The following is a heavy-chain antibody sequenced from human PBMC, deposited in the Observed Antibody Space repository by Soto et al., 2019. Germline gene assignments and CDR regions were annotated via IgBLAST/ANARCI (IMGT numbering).Heavy chain of an antibody. CDR2: IDPSDSYT. CDR1: GYSFTIYW. Sequence: PSESLMISSKASGYSFTIYWISCVRQMPGKGLEWMGRIDPSDSYTNYSPSFQGHVTISADKSISTAYLQWSSLKASDTAMYYCARRDYSNPSYGMDVWGQGTTVTV. V-gene: IGHV5-10-1*01. CDR3: ARRDYSNPSYGMDV. D-gene: IGHD4-4*01. J-gene: IGHJ6*02.